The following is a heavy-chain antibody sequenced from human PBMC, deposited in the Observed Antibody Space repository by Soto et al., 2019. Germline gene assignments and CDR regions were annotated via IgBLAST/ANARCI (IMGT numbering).Heavy chain of an antibody. J-gene: IGHJ6*02. Sequence: ASVKVSCKASGYTFTGYYMHWVRQAPGQGLEWMGWINPNSGGTNYAQKFQGWVTMTRDTSISTAYMELSRLRSDDTAVYYCAREADYHNLTGWVHGYDGWGQGTTVTVSS. V-gene: IGHV1-2*04. CDR1: GYTFTGYY. D-gene: IGHD3-9*01. CDR3: AREADYHNLTGWVHGYDG. CDR2: INPNSGGT.